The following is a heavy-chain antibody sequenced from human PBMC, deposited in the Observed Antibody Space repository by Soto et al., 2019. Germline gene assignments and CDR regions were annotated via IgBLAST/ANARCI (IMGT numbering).Heavy chain of an antibody. CDR1: GGSFRGYY. CDR3: ARGRYDFWSGYYNYYYYYMDV. D-gene: IGHD3-3*01. CDR2: INHSGST. Sequence: SETLSLTCAVYGGSFRGYYLSWIRQPPGKGLEWIGEINHSGSTNYNPSLKSRVTISVDTSKNQFSLKLSSVTAADTAVYYCARGRYDFWSGYYNYYYYYMDVWGKGTTVTVSS. J-gene: IGHJ6*03. V-gene: IGHV4-34*01.